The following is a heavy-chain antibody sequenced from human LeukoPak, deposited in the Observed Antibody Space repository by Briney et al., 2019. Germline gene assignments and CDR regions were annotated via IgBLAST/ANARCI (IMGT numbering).Heavy chain of an antibody. Sequence: GGSLRLSCAASGFPFSIYSMHWVRQAPGNGLEWVAVISNDGSHKYYADSVKGRFIISRDNSKNTLSLQMNTLRPDDTAVFYCARDPNRLADYGGDYFDHWGQGTLVTVSS. D-gene: IGHD4-23*01. J-gene: IGHJ4*02. CDR1: GFPFSIYS. V-gene: IGHV3-30*04. CDR2: ISNDGSHK. CDR3: ARDPNRLADYGGDYFDH.